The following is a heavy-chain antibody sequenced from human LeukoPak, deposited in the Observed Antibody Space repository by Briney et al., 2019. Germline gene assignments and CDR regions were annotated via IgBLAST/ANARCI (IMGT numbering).Heavy chain of an antibody. Sequence: PETLCLTCTVSVGSISRYYWSCIREPPRKGLESFGYIYYSGSTNYNPYLKRRVTISVDTSKNQFSLKLSSVTAADTAVYYCARDRSSYYDFWSGTQADAFDIWGQGTMVTVSS. V-gene: IGHV4-59*01. J-gene: IGHJ3*02. CDR1: VGSISRYY. CDR3: ARDRSSYYDFWSGTQADAFDI. D-gene: IGHD3-3*01. CDR2: IYYSGST.